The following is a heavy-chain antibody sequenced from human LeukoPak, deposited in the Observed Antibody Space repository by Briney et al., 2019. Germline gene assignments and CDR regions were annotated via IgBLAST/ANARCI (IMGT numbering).Heavy chain of an antibody. CDR1: GGSISSSSYY. D-gene: IGHD6-19*01. CDR3: ARDLYSSGWYYFDY. CDR2: IYYSGST. Sequence: PSETLSLTCTVSGGSISSSSYYWGWIRQPPGKGLEWIRSIYYSGSTYYNPSLKSRVTISVDTSKNQFSLKLSSVTAADTAVYYCARDLYSSGWYYFDYWGQGTLVTVSS. J-gene: IGHJ4*02. V-gene: IGHV4-39*07.